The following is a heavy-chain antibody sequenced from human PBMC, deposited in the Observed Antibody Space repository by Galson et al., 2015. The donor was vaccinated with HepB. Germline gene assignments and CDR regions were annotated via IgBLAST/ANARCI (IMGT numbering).Heavy chain of an antibody. V-gene: IGHV5-10-1*01. CDR1: GYTFTNNW. CDR2: IDPSDSYT. J-gene: IGHJ4*02. CDR3: AGRFGYSSGYDY. D-gene: IGHD3-22*01. Sequence: QSGAEVKKPGESLGISCKGSGYTFTNNWIQWVRQMPGKGLEWMGKIDPSDSYTKYSPSFQGHVTISVDKSISTAYLQWSSLRASDTAMYYCAGRFGYSSGYDYWGQGTLVTVSS.